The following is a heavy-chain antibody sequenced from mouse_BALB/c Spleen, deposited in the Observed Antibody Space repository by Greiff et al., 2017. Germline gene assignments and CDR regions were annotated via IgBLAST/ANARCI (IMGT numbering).Heavy chain of an antibody. Sequence: EVQLQQSGAELVKPGASVKLSCTASGFNIKDTYMHWVKQRPEQGLEWIGRIDPANGNTKYDPKFQGKATITADTSSNTAYLQLSSLTSEDTAVYYCARDDGYPAWFAYWGQGTLVTVSA. J-gene: IGHJ3*01. V-gene: IGHV14-3*02. CDR2: IDPANGNT. CDR3: ARDDGYPAWFAY. CDR1: GFNIKDTY. D-gene: IGHD2-3*01.